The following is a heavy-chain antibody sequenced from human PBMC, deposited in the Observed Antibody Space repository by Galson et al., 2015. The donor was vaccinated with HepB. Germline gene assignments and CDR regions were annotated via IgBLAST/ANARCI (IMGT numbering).Heavy chain of an antibody. CDR2: IIPIFGTA. CDR1: GGTFSSYA. D-gene: IGHD3-22*01. CDR3: ASTYYYDSSGYGSFGY. V-gene: IGHV1-69*13. J-gene: IGHJ4*02. Sequence: SVKVSCKASGGTFSSYAISWVRQAPGQGLEWMGGIIPIFGTANYAQKFQGRVTITADESTSTAYMELSSLRSEDTAVYYCASTYYYDSSGYGSFGYWGQGTLVTVSS.